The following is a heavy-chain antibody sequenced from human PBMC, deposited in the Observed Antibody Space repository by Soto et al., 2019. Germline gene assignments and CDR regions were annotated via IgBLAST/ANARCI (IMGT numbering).Heavy chain of an antibody. CDR3: ARLDGKYSYGYHHSDY. V-gene: IGHV5-51*01. J-gene: IGHJ4*02. CDR2: IYPGDSDT. D-gene: IGHD5-18*01. CDR1: GYSFTSYW. Sequence: GESLKISCKGSGYSFTSYWIGWVRQMPGKGLEWMGIIYPGDSDTRYSPSFQGQVTISADKSISTAYLQWSSLKASDTAMYYCARLDGKYSYGYHHSDYWGQGTLVTVSS.